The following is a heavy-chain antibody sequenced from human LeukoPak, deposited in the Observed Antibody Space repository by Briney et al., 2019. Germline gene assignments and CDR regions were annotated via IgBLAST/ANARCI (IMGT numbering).Heavy chain of an antibody. CDR2: INPNTGGT. CDR3: ARDCVFPTQCLYDDAFDI. V-gene: IGHV1-2*02. D-gene: IGHD2-8*01. Sequence: GASVKVSCKASGYTFTDYYINWVRQAPGQGLEWMGWINPNTGGTNYAQKFQGRVTMTKDTSISTAYMELRGLSVDDTAVYYCARDCVFPTQCLYDDAFDIWGQGTMVTVSS. CDR1: GYTFTDYY. J-gene: IGHJ3*02.